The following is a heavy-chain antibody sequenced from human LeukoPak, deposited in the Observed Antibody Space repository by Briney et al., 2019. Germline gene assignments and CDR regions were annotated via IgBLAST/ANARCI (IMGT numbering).Heavy chain of an antibody. CDR1: GFTFSSYA. CDR3: AKHREYSSDWFDP. Sequence: GGSLRLSCAASGFTFSSYAMHWVRQAPGKGLEWVAVISYDGSNKYYADSVKGRFTISRDNSKNMLYLGMNSLRAEDTAVYYCAKHREYSSDWFDPWGQGTLVTVSS. D-gene: IGHD5-18*01. V-gene: IGHV3-30-3*02. J-gene: IGHJ5*02. CDR2: ISYDGSNK.